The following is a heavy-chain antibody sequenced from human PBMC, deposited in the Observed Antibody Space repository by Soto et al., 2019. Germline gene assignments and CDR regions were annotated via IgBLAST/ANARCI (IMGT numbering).Heavy chain of an antibody. J-gene: IGHJ3*02. CDR3: ARSTYGDYVYDAFDI. CDR1: GGSISSYY. V-gene: IGHV4-59*01. CDR2: IYYSGST. D-gene: IGHD4-17*01. Sequence: PSETLSLTCTVSGGSISSYYWSWIRQPPGKGLEWIGYIYYSGSTNYNPSLKSRVTISVDTSKNQFSLKLSSVTAADTAVYYCARSTYGDYVYDAFDIWGQGTMVTVSS.